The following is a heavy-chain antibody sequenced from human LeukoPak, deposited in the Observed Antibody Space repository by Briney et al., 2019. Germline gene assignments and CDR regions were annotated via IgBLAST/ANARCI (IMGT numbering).Heavy chain of an antibody. CDR1: GGSISSGGYY. V-gene: IGHV4-61*08. CDR3: ARAGTAMVSLDY. J-gene: IGHJ4*02. Sequence: SETLSLTCTVSGGSISSGGYYWSWIRQHPGKGLEWIGYIYYSGSTNYNPSHKSRVTISVDTSKNQFSLKLSSVTAADTAVYYCARAGTAMVSLDYWGQGTLVTVSS. CDR2: IYYSGST. D-gene: IGHD5-18*01.